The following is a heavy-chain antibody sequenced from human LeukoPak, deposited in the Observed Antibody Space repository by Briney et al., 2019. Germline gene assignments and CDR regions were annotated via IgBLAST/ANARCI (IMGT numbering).Heavy chain of an antibody. CDR1: GGSISSYY. D-gene: IGHD2/OR15-2a*01. CDR3: ARHTSRGSHYYYYDMDV. J-gene: IGHJ6*02. Sequence: KASETLSLACTVSGGSISSYYWSWIRQPPGKGLEWIGYIYNSGSTNYNPSLKSRVTISIDTSKNQFSLKLSSVTAADTAVYYCARHTSRGSHYYYYDMDVWGQGTTVTVSS. V-gene: IGHV4-59*08. CDR2: IYNSGST.